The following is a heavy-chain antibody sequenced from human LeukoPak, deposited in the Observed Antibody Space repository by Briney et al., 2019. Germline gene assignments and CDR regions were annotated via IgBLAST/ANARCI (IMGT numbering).Heavy chain of an antibody. Sequence: SETLSLTCTVSGASMSTSYWSWIRQPPGKGLEWIGYIYSSGSTTYNPSLKSRVTISVDTSKNQFSLKLSSVTAADTAVYYCARLPSYYGSGNRDYWGQGTLVTVSS. CDR2: IYSSGST. D-gene: IGHD3-10*01. V-gene: IGHV4-59*12. J-gene: IGHJ4*02. CDR3: ARLPSYYGSGNRDY. CDR1: GASMSTSY.